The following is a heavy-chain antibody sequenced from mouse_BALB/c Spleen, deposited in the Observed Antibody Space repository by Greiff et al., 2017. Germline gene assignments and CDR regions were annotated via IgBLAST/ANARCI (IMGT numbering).Heavy chain of an antibody. D-gene: IGHD2-10*02. Sequence: EVQVVESGGGLVQPGGSRKLSCAASGFTFSSFGMHWVRQAPEKGLEWVAYISSGSSTIYYADTVKGRFTISRDNPKNTLFLQMTSLRSEDTAMYYCAREGYGNSFAYWGQGTLVTVSA. CDR2: ISSGSSTI. J-gene: IGHJ3*01. V-gene: IGHV5-17*02. CDR1: GFTFSSFG. CDR3: AREGYGNSFAY.